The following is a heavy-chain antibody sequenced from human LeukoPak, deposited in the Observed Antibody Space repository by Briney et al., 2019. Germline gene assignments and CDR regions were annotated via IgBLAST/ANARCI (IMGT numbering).Heavy chain of an antibody. Sequence: PSETLSLTCTVSGGSISSSSYYWGWIRQPPGKGLGWIGSIYYSGSTYYNPSLKSRVTISVDTSKNQFSLKLSSVTAADTAVYYCARIYDFWSGYPYDYWGQGTLVTVSS. CDR2: IYYSGST. CDR3: ARIYDFWSGYPYDY. CDR1: GGSISSSSYY. D-gene: IGHD3-3*01. J-gene: IGHJ4*02. V-gene: IGHV4-39*01.